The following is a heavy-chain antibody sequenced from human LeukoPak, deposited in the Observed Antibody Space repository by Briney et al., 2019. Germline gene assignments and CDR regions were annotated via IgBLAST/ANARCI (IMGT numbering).Heavy chain of an antibody. CDR2: IWYDGSNK. V-gene: IGHV3-33*03. Sequence: GRSLRLSCAASGFTFSSYGMHWVRQAPGKGLEWVAVIWYDGSNKYYADSVKGRFTISRDNAGNSLYLQMNSLRAEDTAVYYCASWVGVGYYYYGMDVWGQGTTVTVSS. D-gene: IGHD1-26*01. CDR1: GFTFSSYG. CDR3: ASWVGVGYYYYGMDV. J-gene: IGHJ6*02.